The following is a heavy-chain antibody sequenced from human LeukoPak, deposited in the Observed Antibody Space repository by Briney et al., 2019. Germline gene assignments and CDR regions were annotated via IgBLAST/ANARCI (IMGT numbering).Heavy chain of an antibody. CDR1: GGSFSGYC. J-gene: IGHJ4*02. V-gene: IGHV4-34*01. D-gene: IGHD3-10*01. Sequence: SETLSLTCAVSGGSFSGYCWSWIRQPPGKGLEWIGEINHSGSTNYNPSLKSRVTISVDTSKNQFSLKLSSVTAADTAVYYCARGRPGSSYIYWGQGTLVTVSS. CDR2: INHSGST. CDR3: ARGRPGSSYIY.